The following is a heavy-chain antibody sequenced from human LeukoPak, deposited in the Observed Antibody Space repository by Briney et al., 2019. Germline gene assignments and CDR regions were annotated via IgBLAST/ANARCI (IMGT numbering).Heavy chain of an antibody. V-gene: IGHV3-64*01. D-gene: IGHD3-3*01. J-gene: IGHJ4*02. CDR3: ARDRQGFWSGYDY. Sequence: PGGSLRLSCAASGFTLSTYVMHWVRQAPGKGLEYVSAISSNGGSTYYANSVKGRFTISRDNSKNTLYLQMGSLRAEDMAVYYCARDRQGFWSGYDYWGQGTLVTVSS. CDR1: GFTLSTYV. CDR2: ISSNGGST.